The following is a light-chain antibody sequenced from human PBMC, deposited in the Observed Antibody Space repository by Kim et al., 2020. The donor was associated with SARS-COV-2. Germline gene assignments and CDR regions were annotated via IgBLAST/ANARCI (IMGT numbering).Light chain of an antibody. V-gene: IGKV3-11*01. CDR2: DAS. CDR3: QQRSNWPPVWT. J-gene: IGKJ1*01. CDR1: QSVSSY. Sequence: AGERATPSCRASQSVSSYLAWYQQKPGQGPRLLIYDASNRATGIPARFSGSGSGTDFTLTISSLEPEDFAVYYCQQRSNWPPVWTFGQGTKVDIK.